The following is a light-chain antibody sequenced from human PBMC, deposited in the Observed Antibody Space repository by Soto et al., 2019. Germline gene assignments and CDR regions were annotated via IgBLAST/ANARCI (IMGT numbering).Light chain of an antibody. CDR3: QHYSNWPT. CDR1: QSVSSN. J-gene: IGKJ1*01. V-gene: IGKV3-15*01. CDR2: GAS. Sequence: EIVRTQSPATLSLSPGERATLSCRASQSVSSNLAWYQQKPGQGPRLLIYGASTRATGVPARFSGSGSGTEFTLTISSLQSEDFAVYYCQHYSNWPTFGQGTKVEIK.